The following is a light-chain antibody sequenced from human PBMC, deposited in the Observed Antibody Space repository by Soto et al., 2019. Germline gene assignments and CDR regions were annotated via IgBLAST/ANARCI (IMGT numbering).Light chain of an antibody. J-gene: IGKJ1*01. CDR1: QSVGGS. CDR3: QQYRNWPRT. Sequence: EIVMTQSPATLSVSPGERATLSCRASQSVGGSLAWYQQKPGQAPGLLIYGASTRATGVPARFSGSGSGTEFTLSICILLSGDFAVYYCQQYRNWPRTFGQGTKVDIK. CDR2: GAS. V-gene: IGKV3-15*01.